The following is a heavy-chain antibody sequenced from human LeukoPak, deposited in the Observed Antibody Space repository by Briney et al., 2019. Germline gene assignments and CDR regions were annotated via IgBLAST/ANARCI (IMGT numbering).Heavy chain of an antibody. V-gene: IGHV3-48*03. CDR1: GFTVISYD. CDR2: ISSSGNSI. CDR3: ARALPSSYYHFDY. D-gene: IGHD1-26*01. Sequence: QPGGSLRLSCAASGFTVISYDMNWVRQAPGKGLEWVSYISSSGNSIFYADSVKGRFTISRDNAKNSLYLQMNSLRAEDTAVYYCARALPSSYYHFDYWGQGTLVTVSS. J-gene: IGHJ4*02.